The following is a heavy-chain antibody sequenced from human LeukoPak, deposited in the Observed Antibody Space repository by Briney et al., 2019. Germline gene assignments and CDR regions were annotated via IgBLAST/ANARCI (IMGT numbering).Heavy chain of an antibody. J-gene: IGHJ4*02. CDR2: ISGSGDNT. Sequence: GGSLRLSCAASGFTFSNYAMSWVRQAPGKGLEWVSAISGSGDNTYYADSVKGRFTVSRDNSKNTLYLQMNSLRAEDTAVYYCAKDHYYGAGVFDYWGQGTLVTVSS. CDR3: AKDHYYGAGVFDY. D-gene: IGHD4-17*01. CDR1: GFTFSNYA. V-gene: IGHV3-23*01.